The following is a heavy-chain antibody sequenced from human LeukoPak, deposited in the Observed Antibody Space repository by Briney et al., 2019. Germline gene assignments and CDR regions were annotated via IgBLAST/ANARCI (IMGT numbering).Heavy chain of an antibody. CDR1: GFTFDDYG. J-gene: IGHJ4*02. CDR2: INWNGGST. V-gene: IGHV3-20*04. D-gene: IGHD5-18*01. CDR3: ARDLGYSYGLGY. Sequence: GGSLRLSCAASGFTFDDYGMSWVRQAPGKGLEWVSGINWNGGSTGYADSVKGRFTISRDNAKNSLYLQMNSLRDEDTALYYCARDLGYSYGLGYWGQGTLVTVSS.